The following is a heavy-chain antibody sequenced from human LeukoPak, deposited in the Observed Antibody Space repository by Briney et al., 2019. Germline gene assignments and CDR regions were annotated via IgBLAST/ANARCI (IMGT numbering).Heavy chain of an antibody. CDR2: IIPIFGTA. CDR3: ARPGVAPYYYYGMDV. Sequence: SVKVSCKASGYTFTGYYMHWVRQAPGQGLEWMGGIIPIFGTANYAQKFQGRVTITADESTSTAYMELSSLRSEDTAVYYCARPGVAPYYYYGMDVWGQGTTVTVSS. J-gene: IGHJ6*02. D-gene: IGHD3-3*01. V-gene: IGHV1-69*13. CDR1: GYTFTGYY.